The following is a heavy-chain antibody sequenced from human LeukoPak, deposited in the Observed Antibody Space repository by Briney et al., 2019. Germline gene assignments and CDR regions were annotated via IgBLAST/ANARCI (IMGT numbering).Heavy chain of an antibody. V-gene: IGHV3-23*01. CDR1: AFTFSTYA. CDR3: ARVSPQLRYYYYYYGMDV. D-gene: IGHD5-18*01. CDR2: ISGSGGST. J-gene: IGHJ6*02. Sequence: PGGSLRLSCAGTAFTFSTYAMSWVRQAPGKGLEWVSTISGSGGSTYYADSVKGRFTISRDNSKNTLYLQMNSLRAEDTAVYYCARVSPQLRYYYYYYGMDVWGQGTTVTVSS.